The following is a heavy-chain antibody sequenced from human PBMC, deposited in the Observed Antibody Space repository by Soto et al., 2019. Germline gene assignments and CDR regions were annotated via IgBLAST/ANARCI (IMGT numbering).Heavy chain of an antibody. D-gene: IGHD6-19*01. J-gene: IGHJ4*02. CDR1: GFTFNTFA. V-gene: IGHV3-23*01. CDR3: AKAGSSGWRNYFDH. Sequence: PGGSLRLSCVTSGFTFNTFAMSWVRRAPGKGLEWVSAISISGDRTYYADSVKGRFFISRDNSNNTLFLRVSSLRVEDTATYYRAKAGSSGWRNYFDHWGQGTPVTVSS. CDR2: ISISGDRT.